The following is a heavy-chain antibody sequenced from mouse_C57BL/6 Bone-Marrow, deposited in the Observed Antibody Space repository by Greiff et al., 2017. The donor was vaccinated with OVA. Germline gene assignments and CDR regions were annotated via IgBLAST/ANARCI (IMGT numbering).Heavy chain of an antibody. D-gene: IGHD2-3*01. CDR2: ISSGGDYI. CDR1: GFTFSSYA. J-gene: IGHJ4*01. Sequence: DVMLVESGEGLVKPGGSLKLSCAASGFTFSSYAMSWVRQTPEKRLEWVAYISSGGDYIYYADTVKGRFTISRDNARNTLYLQMSSLKSEDTAMYYCTRAVGWLLRPYYAMDYWGQGTSVTVSS. V-gene: IGHV5-9-1*02. CDR3: TRAVGWLLRPYYAMDY.